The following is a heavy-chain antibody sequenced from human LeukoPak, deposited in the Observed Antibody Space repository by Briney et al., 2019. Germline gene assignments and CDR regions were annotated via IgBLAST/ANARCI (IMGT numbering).Heavy chain of an antibody. CDR2: IYYSGST. J-gene: IGHJ5*02. D-gene: IGHD3-10*01. CDR1: GGSISSGGYY. CDR3: ARFLEQLVPDGSGPFNWFDP. V-gene: IGHV4-31*03. Sequence: SETLSLTCTVSGGSISSGGYYWSWIRQHPGKGLEWIGYIYYSGSTYYNPSLKSRVTISVYTSKNQFSLKLSSVTAADTAVYYCARFLEQLVPDGSGPFNWFDPWGQGTLVTVSS.